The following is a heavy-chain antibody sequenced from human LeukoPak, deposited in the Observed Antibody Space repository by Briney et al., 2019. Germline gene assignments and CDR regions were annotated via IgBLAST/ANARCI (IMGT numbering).Heavy chain of an antibody. D-gene: IGHD2-2*02. Sequence: AASVTVSCKASGGTFSNYAFSWVRQGPGQGLEWMGGIIPIFGMPNYAQNFQGRVTITTDESTSTAYMELTSLRSEDTAVYYCARAHWDCSSTNCYKRHYLPLDFWGQGTLVTVSS. CDR2: IIPIFGMP. J-gene: IGHJ4*02. V-gene: IGHV1-69*05. CDR3: ARAHWDCSSTNCYKRHYLPLDF. CDR1: GGTFSNYA.